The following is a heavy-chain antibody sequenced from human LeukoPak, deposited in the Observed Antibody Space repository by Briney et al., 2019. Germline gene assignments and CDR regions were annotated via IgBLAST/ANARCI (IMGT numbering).Heavy chain of an antibody. J-gene: IGHJ4*02. Sequence: GGSLRLSCAASRFTFSTYGMHWVRQAPGKGLEHVSAISGDGHSTYYADSVKGRFTISRDNSKNTLYLQMSSLRPEDTAVYYCAKAGPGYCSSSSCYNFDYWGQGTLVTVSS. CDR1: RFTFSTYG. CDR3: AKAGPGYCSSSSCYNFDY. V-gene: IGHV3-64D*06. D-gene: IGHD2-2*03. CDR2: ISGDGHST.